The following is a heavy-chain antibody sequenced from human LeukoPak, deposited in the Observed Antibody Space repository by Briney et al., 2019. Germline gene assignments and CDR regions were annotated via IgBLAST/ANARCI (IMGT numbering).Heavy chain of an antibody. CDR3: ARVVTTYNWFDP. D-gene: IGHD4-17*01. J-gene: IGHJ5*02. CDR1: GGSISSGGYS. CDR2: IYYTGST. V-gene: IGHV4-61*08. Sequence: PSQTLSLTCAVSGGSISSGGYSWSWIRQPPGKGLEWIGYIYYTGSTNYNPSLKGRVTISVDTSKNQFSLKLRSVTAADTAVYYCARVVTTYNWFDPWGQGTLVTVSS.